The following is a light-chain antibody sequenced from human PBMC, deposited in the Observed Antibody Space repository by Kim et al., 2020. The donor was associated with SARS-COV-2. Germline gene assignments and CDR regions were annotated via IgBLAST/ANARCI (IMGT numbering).Light chain of an antibody. CDR3: QQRHNWPVT. V-gene: IGKV3-11*01. CDR2: DAS. J-gene: IGKJ1*01. CDR1: QGVGIQ. Sequence: LSPGARATRSCRASQGVGIQLAWYQQRTGQAPKLVIYDASNRAPGIPATFSGSGSGTDFTLTISSLEPEDFAVYFCQQRHNWPVTFGQGTKVDIK.